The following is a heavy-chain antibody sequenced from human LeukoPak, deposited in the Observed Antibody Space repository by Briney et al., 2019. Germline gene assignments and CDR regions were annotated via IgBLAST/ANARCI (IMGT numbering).Heavy chain of an antibody. Sequence: SETLPLTCTVSGGSISSSSYYWGWIRQPPGKGLEWIGSIYYSGSTYYNPSLKSRVTISVDTSKNQFSLKLSSVTAADTAVYYCARHQRYCSSTSCYADAFDIWGQGTMVTVSS. CDR1: GGSISSSSYY. V-gene: IGHV4-39*01. J-gene: IGHJ3*02. CDR2: IYYSGST. CDR3: ARHQRYCSSTSCYADAFDI. D-gene: IGHD2-2*01.